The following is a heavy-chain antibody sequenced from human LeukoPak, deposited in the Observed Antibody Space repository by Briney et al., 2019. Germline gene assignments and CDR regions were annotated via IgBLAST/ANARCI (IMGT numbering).Heavy chain of an antibody. CDR3: ARDSGSHSLIAARPLQPDY. CDR2: IIPIFGTA. J-gene: IGHJ4*02. CDR1: GGTFSSYA. V-gene: IGHV1-69*13. Sequence: SVKVSCKASGGTFSSYAISWVRQAPGQGLEWMGGIIPIFGTANYAQKFQGRVTITADESTSTAYMELSSLRSEDTAVYYCARDSGSHSLIAARPLQPDYWGQGTLVTVSS. D-gene: IGHD6-6*01.